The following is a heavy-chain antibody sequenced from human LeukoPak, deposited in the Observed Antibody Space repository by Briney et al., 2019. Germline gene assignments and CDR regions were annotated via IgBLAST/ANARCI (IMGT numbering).Heavy chain of an antibody. CDR1: GYTFTSYG. CDR2: ISAYNGNT. V-gene: IGHV1-18*01. Sequence: ASVKVSCKASGYTFTSYGISWVRQAPGQGLEWMGWISAYNGNTNYAQKLQGRVTMTTDTSTSTAYMELRGLRSDDTAVYYCARQGGWVTLYYYYYMDVWGKGTTVTVSS. CDR3: ARQGGWVTLYYYYYMDV. J-gene: IGHJ6*03. D-gene: IGHD2-21*02.